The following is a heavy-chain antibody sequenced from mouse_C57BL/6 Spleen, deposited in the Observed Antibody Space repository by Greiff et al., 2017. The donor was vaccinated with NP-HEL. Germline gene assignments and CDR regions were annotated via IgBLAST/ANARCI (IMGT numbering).Heavy chain of an antibody. V-gene: IGHV1-18*01. CDR1: GYTFTDYN. CDR2: INPNNGGT. D-gene: IGHD1-1*01. Sequence: EVMLVESGPELVKPGASVKIPCKASGYTFTDYNMDWVKQSHGKSLEWIGDINPNNGGTIYNQKFKGKATLTVDKSSSTAYMELRSLTSEDTAVYYCARTLYYGSSYNWYFDVWGTGTTVTVSS. CDR3: ARTLYYGSSYNWYFDV. J-gene: IGHJ1*03.